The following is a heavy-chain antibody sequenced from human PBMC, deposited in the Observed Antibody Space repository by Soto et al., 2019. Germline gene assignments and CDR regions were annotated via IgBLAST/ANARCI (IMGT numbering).Heavy chain of an antibody. Sequence: EVQLVESGGGLIQPGGSLRVSCAASGFTVSRSYMSWVRQAPGKGLEWVSVIYSGGSTNYADSVKGRFTISRDNSKNTLYLQMNSLRVEDTAVYYCARDTYYYDSSGQPYWGLGILVTVSS. D-gene: IGHD3-22*01. V-gene: IGHV3-53*01. CDR2: IYSGGST. J-gene: IGHJ4*02. CDR3: ARDTYYYDSSGQPY. CDR1: GFTVSRSY.